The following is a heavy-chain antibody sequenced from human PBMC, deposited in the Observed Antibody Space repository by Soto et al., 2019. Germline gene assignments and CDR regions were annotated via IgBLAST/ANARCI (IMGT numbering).Heavy chain of an antibody. Sequence: QVQLQESGPGLVKPSQTLSLTCTVSGGSISSGGYYWSWIRQHPGKGLEWIGYIYYSGSTYYNPSLKSRVTXXVXTYXHQFSLKLSSVTAADTAVYYCARARDYGDYYYFDYWGQGTLVTVSS. CDR3: ARARDYGDYYYFDY. D-gene: IGHD4-17*01. V-gene: IGHV4-31*03. CDR1: GGSISSGGYY. J-gene: IGHJ4*02. CDR2: IYYSGST.